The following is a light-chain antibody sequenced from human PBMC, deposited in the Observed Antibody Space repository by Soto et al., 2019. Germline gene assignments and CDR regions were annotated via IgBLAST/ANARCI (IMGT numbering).Light chain of an antibody. CDR1: SSNIGSNS. CDR3: ATWDDSLNGWV. V-gene: IGLV1-44*01. Sequence: QSVLTQPPSASGTPGQRVIISCSGSSSNIGSNSVNWYQQLPGTAPKLLIYTNDQRPSGVSDRFSGSKSGTSASLAISGLQSEDEADYYCATWDDSLNGWVFGGGTKVTVL. CDR2: TND. J-gene: IGLJ3*02.